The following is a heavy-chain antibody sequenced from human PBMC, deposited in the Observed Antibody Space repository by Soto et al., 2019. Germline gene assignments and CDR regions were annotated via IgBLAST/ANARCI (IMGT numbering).Heavy chain of an antibody. Sequence: SETLSLTCAVYGGSFSGYYWSWIRQPPGKGLEWIGEINHSGSTNYNPSLKSRVTISVDTSKNQFSLKLSSVTAADTAVYYCARVTPGNNLYYFSGMDVWGQGTLVTVSS. V-gene: IGHV4-34*01. CDR3: ARVTPGNNLYYFSGMDV. CDR1: GGSFSGYY. D-gene: IGHD1-1*01. J-gene: IGHJ6*02. CDR2: INHSGST.